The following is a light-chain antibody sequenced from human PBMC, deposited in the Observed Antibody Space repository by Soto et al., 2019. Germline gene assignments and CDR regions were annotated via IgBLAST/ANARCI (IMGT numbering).Light chain of an antibody. CDR3: QQYVSSRT. V-gene: IGKV3-20*01. Sequence: EIVLTKSPGTLSLSPGERATLSCRASQSVSSSYLAWYQQKPGQAPRLLIYGASSRATGIPDRFSVSGSGTDFTLTISSRQPVVFAVYYSQQYVSSRTFGQGTSEEIK. J-gene: IGKJ1*01. CDR2: GAS. CDR1: QSVSSSY.